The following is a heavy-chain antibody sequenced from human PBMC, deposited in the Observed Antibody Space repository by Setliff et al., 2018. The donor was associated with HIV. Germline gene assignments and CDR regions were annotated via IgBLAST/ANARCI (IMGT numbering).Heavy chain of an antibody. Sequence: SETLSLTCAVYGGSFSSYSWTWIRQPPGKGLEWIGEINRSGSTNYNPSLKSRVTISVDTSKNQFSLKLTSVTAADTAIYYCARADDSSSWFLFDFWGQGTLVTVSS. J-gene: IGHJ4*02. CDR2: INRSGST. D-gene: IGHD6-13*01. CDR1: GGSFSSYS. V-gene: IGHV4-34*01. CDR3: ARADDSSSWFLFDF.